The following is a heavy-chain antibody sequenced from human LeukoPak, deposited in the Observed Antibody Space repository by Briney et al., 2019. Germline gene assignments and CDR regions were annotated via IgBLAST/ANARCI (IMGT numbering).Heavy chain of an antibody. J-gene: IGHJ4*02. CDR3: ARDTVLMVRGVVYYFDY. CDR2: INPNSGGT. CDR1: GYTFTGYY. D-gene: IGHD3-10*01. Sequence: ASVKVSCKPSGYTFTGYYMQWVRQAPGQGLEWMGWINPNSGGTNYAQKFQGRVTMTRDTSISTADMELSRLRSDGTAGYYCARDTVLMVRGVVYYFDYWGQGTLVTVSS. V-gene: IGHV1-2*02.